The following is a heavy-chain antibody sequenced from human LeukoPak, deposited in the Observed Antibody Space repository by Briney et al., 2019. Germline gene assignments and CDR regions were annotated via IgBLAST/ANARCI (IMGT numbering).Heavy chain of an antibody. V-gene: IGHV1-2*02. Sequence: GASVKVSCKASGYTFTGYYMHWVRQAPGQGLEWMGWINPNSGGTNYAQKFQGRVTMTRDTSISTAYMELSRLRSDDTAVYYCARLVGYDILTGYLGRDYWGQGTLVTVSS. CDR2: INPNSGGT. CDR3: ARLVGYDILTGYLGRDY. J-gene: IGHJ4*02. CDR1: GYTFTGYY. D-gene: IGHD3-9*01.